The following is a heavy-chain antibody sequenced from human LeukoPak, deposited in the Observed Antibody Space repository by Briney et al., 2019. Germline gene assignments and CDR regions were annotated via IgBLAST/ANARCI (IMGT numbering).Heavy chain of an antibody. CDR3: ARGPVNSVRSLHFYYYMDV. V-gene: IGHV3-48*03. Sequence: GGSLRLSCSASGFIFSNHEVNWVRQAPGKGLEWLSYISDNGNTQYYSDSVKGRFTVSRDTAKNSLYLQMSSLSVEDTATYYCARGPVNSVRSLHFYYYMDVWGKGTTVTISS. CDR1: GFIFSNHE. CDR2: ISDNGNTQ. J-gene: IGHJ6*03. D-gene: IGHD3-10*01.